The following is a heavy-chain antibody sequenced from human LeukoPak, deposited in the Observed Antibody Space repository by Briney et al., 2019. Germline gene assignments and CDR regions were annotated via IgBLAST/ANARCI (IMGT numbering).Heavy chain of an antibody. Sequence: PSETLSLTCAVYGGSFSGYYWSWIRQPPGKGLEWIGEINHSGSTNYNPSLKSRVTISVDRSKNQFSLKLSSVTAADTAVYYCARVEKYYYGSGSYAINWFDPWGQGTLVTVSS. V-gene: IGHV4-34*01. J-gene: IGHJ5*02. CDR3: ARVEKYYYGSGSYAINWFDP. CDR2: INHSGST. D-gene: IGHD3-10*01. CDR1: GGSFSGYY.